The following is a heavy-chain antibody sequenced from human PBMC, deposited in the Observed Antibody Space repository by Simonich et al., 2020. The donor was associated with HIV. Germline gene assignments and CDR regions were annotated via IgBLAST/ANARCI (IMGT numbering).Heavy chain of an antibody. D-gene: IGHD5-12*01. Sequence: QVHLQQWGAGLLKPSETLSLTCAVYGGSFSGYYWVWIRQPPGKGLEWIGEIDHSKSTSYNPSLKSRVTMSVDTSKNQFSLKLTSVTAADTAVYYCARRSGYALDYWCQGTLVTVSS. CDR2: IDHSKST. CDR1: GGSFSGYY. J-gene: IGHJ4*02. CDR3: ARRSGYALDY. V-gene: IGHV4-34*01.